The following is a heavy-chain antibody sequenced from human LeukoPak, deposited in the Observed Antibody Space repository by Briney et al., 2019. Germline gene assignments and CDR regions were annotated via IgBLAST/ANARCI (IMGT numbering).Heavy chain of an antibody. CDR3: ARNGGNSDYDY. Sequence: PSETLSLTCTVSGGSISSNNYFWGWIRQPPGKGLEWIGAISDSGSTYYNPSLKSRVTISVDKSKNQFSLKLNSVTAADTAVYYCARNGGNSDYDYWGQGTLVTVSA. J-gene: IGHJ4*02. CDR1: GGSISSNNYF. V-gene: IGHV4-39*07. CDR2: ISDSGST. D-gene: IGHD4-23*01.